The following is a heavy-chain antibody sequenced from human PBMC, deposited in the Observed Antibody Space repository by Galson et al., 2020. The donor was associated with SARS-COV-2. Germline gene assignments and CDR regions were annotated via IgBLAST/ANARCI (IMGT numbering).Heavy chain of an antibody. Sequence: GESLKISCKVSGYTITELSMHWVRQAPGKGLEWMGGFDPEDGETIYAQKFQGRVTMTEDTSTDTAYMELSSLRSEDTAVYYCATDYAYNWNDGSLDVWGQGTTVTVSS. CDR1: GYTITELS. D-gene: IGHD1-1*01. CDR2: FDPEDGET. CDR3: ATDYAYNWNDGSLDV. J-gene: IGHJ6*02. V-gene: IGHV1-24*01.